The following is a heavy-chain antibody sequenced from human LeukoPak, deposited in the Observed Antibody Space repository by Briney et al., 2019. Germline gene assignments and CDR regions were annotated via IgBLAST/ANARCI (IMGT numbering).Heavy chain of an antibody. CDR1: GGSFSGYY. J-gene: IGHJ4*02. D-gene: IGHD5-18*01. V-gene: IGHV4-34*01. Sequence: SETLSLTCAVYGGSFSGYYWSWIRQPPGKGLEWIGEINHSGSTNYNPSLKSRVTISVDTSKNQFSLKLSSVTAADTAVYYCARADVDTAMAPYYFDYWGQGTLVTVSS. CDR2: INHSGST. CDR3: ARADVDTAMAPYYFDY.